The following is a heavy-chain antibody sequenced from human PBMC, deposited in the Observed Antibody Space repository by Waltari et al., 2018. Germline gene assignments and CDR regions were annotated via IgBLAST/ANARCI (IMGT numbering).Heavy chain of an antibody. Sequence: QLQLQESGPGLGKPSETLSFTCIVSGASITSNCHYWAWIRQPPGQGLEWIGTTSYDGAAYSSPSLKSRVTVSRDTSKNHLSLKLSSVTAAGAAIYYCATYIGASIGTAAFDVWGQGTMVTVSS. CDR1: GASITSNCHY. D-gene: IGHD5-12*01. V-gene: IGHV4-39*02. CDR2: TSYDGAA. CDR3: ATYIGASIGTAAFDV. J-gene: IGHJ3*01.